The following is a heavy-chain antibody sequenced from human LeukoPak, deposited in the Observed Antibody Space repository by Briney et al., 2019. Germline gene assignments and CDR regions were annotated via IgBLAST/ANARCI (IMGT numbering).Heavy chain of an antibody. J-gene: IGHJ6*03. V-gene: IGHV4-34*01. Sequence: SETLSLTCAVYGGSFSGYYWSWIRQPPGKGLEWIGEINHSGSTNYNPSLKSRVTISVDKSKNQFSLKLSSVTAADTAVYYCASRFGVVTNYYYYYYMDVWGKGTTVTVSS. CDR1: GGSFSGYY. CDR2: INHSGST. CDR3: ASRFGVVTNYYYYYYMDV. D-gene: IGHD3-3*01.